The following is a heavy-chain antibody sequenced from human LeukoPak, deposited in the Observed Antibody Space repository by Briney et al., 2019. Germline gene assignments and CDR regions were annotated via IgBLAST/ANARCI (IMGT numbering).Heavy chain of an antibody. Sequence: GGPLRLSCAASGFTFSSYSMNWVRQAPGKGLEWVSYISSSSSTIYYADSVKGRFTISRDNAKNSLYLQMNSLRAEDTAVYYCAREGASPAYYYYMDVWGKGTTVTVSS. CDR3: AREGASPAYYYYMDV. CDR1: GFTFSSYS. D-gene: IGHD1-26*01. J-gene: IGHJ6*03. V-gene: IGHV3-48*01. CDR2: ISSSSSTI.